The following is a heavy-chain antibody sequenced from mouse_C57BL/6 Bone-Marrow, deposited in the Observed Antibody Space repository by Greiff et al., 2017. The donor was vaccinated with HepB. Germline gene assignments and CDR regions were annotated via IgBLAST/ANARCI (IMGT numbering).Heavy chain of an antibody. D-gene: IGHD2-1*01. CDR2: ISSGSSTI. Sequence: DVHLVESGGGLVKPGGSLKLSCAASGFTFSDYGMHWVRQAPEKGLEWVAYISSGSSTIYYADTVKGRFTISRDNAKNTLFLQMTSLRSEDTAMYYCARRIGNYYAMDYWGQGTSVTVSS. CDR3: ARRIGNYYAMDY. V-gene: IGHV5-17*01. J-gene: IGHJ4*01. CDR1: GFTFSDYG.